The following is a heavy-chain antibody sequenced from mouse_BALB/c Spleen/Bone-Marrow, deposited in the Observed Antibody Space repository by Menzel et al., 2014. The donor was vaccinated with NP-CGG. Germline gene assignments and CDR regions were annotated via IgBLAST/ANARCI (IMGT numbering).Heavy chain of an antibody. V-gene: IGHV1-31*01. CDR2: IYPYNGVS. J-gene: IGHJ1*01. CDR3: ESRGEYFDV. Sequence: DVQLQESGPELVKPGASVKISCKASGYSFTGYYMHRVKQSHGNSLDWIGYIYPYNGVSSYNQKFKGKATLTVDKSSSTAYMELRSLTSDDSAVYYCESRGEYFDVWGAGTTVTVSS. CDR1: GYSFTGYY.